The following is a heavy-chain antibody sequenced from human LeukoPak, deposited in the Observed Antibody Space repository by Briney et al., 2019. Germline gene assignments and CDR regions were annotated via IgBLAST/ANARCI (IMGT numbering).Heavy chain of an antibody. D-gene: IGHD3-22*01. V-gene: IGHV3-64D*06. CDR2: ISGNGGRT. CDR3: VSDGSGSSTGFDY. CDR1: GFTFSTYT. Sequence: PGGSLRLSCSASGFTFSTYTIHWVRRAPGKGLEYVSGISGNGGRTYYADSVKGRFTISRDNSKNTLYLQMSSLRAEDTAVYYCVSDGSGSSTGFDYWGQGTLVTVSS. J-gene: IGHJ4*02.